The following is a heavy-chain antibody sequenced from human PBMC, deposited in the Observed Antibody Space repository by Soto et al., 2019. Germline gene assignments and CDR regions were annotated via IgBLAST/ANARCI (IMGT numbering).Heavy chain of an antibody. D-gene: IGHD2-2*01. V-gene: IGHV4-34*01. J-gene: IGHJ6*02. CDR1: GGSFSGYY. CDR3: ARGRSTSWHYYYYYGMDV. Sequence: PSDTLSLTCAVYGGSFSGYYWSWFRQPPGKGLEWIGEINHSGSTNYNPSLKSRVAISVDTSKNQFSLKLSSVTAADTAVYYCARGRSTSWHYYYYYGMDVWGQGTTVTV. CDR2: INHSGST.